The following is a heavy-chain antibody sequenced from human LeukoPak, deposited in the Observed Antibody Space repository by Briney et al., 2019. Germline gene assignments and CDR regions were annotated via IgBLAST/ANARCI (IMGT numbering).Heavy chain of an antibody. J-gene: IGHJ4*02. D-gene: IGHD3-10*01. CDR2: INAGNGNT. V-gene: IGHV1-3*01. Sequence: ASVKVSCKASGYTFTSYAMHWVRQAPGQRLEWMGWINAGNGNTKYSQKFQGRVTITRDTSASTAYMELSSLRSEDTAVYYCARDSGVNGLLWCGDFDYWGQGTLVTVSS. CDR3: ARDSGVNGLLWCGDFDY. CDR1: GYTFTSYA.